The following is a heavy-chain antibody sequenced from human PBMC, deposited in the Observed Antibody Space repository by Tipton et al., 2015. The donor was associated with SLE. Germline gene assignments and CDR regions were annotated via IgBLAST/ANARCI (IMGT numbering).Heavy chain of an antibody. CDR3: AKIALLVSTSGDY. CDR2: IYAGGRT. V-gene: IGHV3-23*03. J-gene: IGHJ4*02. CDR1: GLTFNSYA. D-gene: IGHD1-26*01. Sequence: GSLRLSCAASGLTFNSYAMSWVRQAPGQGLEWLSVIYAGGRTIYTESVKGRFTISRDDSRDTLFVQMNNLRVEDTAVYYCAKIALLVSTSGDYWGQGTLVTVSS.